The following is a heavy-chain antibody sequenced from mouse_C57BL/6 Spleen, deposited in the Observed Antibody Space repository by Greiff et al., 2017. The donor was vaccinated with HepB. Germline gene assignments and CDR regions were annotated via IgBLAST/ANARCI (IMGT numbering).Heavy chain of an antibody. J-gene: IGHJ4*01. CDR3: ARRAYGSSPYYAIDY. CDR2: IYPGDGDT. D-gene: IGHD1-1*01. Sequence: VQLQQSGPELVKPGASVKISCKASGYAFSSSWMNWVKQRPGKGLEWIGRIYPGDGDTNYNGKFKGKATLTADKSSSTAYMQLSSLTSEDSAVYFCARRAYGSSPYYAIDYWGQGTSVTVSS. V-gene: IGHV1-82*01. CDR1: GYAFSSSW.